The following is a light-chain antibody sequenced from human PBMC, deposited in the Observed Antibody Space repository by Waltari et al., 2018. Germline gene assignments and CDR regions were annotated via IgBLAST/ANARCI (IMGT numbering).Light chain of an antibody. CDR3: SSYTTNTRV. CDR1: SGDLVIGNR. V-gene: IGLV2-14*03. Sequence: QSALTQPASVSGSPGQSITISCTGTSGDLVIGNRVSWYQQYPGKAPKLMIYDVSSRPSGVSDRLPGSKSGNTASLTISGLQVEDEADYYCSSYTTNTRVFGGGTKLTVL. J-gene: IGLJ3*02. CDR2: DVS.